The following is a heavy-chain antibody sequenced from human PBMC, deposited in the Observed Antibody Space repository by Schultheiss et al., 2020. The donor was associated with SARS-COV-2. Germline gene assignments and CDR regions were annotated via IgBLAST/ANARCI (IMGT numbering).Heavy chain of an antibody. CDR2: ISSSGSTI. Sequence: GGSLRLSCAASGFTFSSYGMHWVRQAPGKGLEWVSYISSSGSTIYYADSVKGRFTISRDNAKNSLYLQMNSLRAEDTAVYYCARSDSGSYYFFDYWGQGTLVTVSS. J-gene: IGHJ4*02. V-gene: IGHV3-48*04. D-gene: IGHD1-26*01. CDR1: GFTFSSYG. CDR3: ARSDSGSYYFFDY.